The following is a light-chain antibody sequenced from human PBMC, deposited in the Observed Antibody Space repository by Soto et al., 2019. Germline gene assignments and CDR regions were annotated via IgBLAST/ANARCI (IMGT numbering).Light chain of an antibody. CDR1: QSVRNY. J-gene: IGKJ1*01. V-gene: IGKV3-11*01. CDR2: DAS. CDR3: QQYGSSLWT. Sequence: EIGLTQSPATLSLSPGETATLSCRASQSVRNYLAWYQQKPGQAPRLLIYDASNRATGIPARFSGTGSETDFTLTISSLEPEDFAVYYCQQYGSSLWTFGKGTKVEIK.